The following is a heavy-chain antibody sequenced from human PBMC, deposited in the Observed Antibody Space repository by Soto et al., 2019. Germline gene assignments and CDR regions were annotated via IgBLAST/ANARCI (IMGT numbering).Heavy chain of an antibody. D-gene: IGHD5-12*01. CDR3: ARVAGGYVTPYNWFDP. V-gene: IGHV1-69*01. Sequence: QVQLVQSGAEVQKPGSSVKVSCKASGGTFSSYAISWVRQAPGQGLEWMGGIIPIFGTANYAQKFQGRVTITADESTSTAYMELSSLRSEDTAVYYCARVAGGYVTPYNWFDPWGQGTLVTVSS. CDR2: IIPIFGTA. CDR1: GGTFSSYA. J-gene: IGHJ5*02.